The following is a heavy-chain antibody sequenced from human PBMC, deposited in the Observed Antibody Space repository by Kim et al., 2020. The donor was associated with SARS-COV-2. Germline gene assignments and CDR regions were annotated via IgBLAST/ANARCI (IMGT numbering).Heavy chain of an antibody. CDR2: INPSGGST. J-gene: IGHJ4*02. CDR3: AREKSAAMIVAHFDY. Sequence: ASVKVSCKASGYTFTSYYMHWVRQAPGQGLEWMGIINPSGGSTSYAQKFQGRVTMTRDTSTSTVYMELSSLRSEDTAVYYCAREKSAAMIVAHFDYWGQGTLVTVSS. D-gene: IGHD3-22*01. V-gene: IGHV1-46*01. CDR1: GYTFTSYY.